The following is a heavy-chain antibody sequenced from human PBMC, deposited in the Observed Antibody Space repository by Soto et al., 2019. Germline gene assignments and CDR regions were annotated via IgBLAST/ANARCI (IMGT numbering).Heavy chain of an antibody. CDR2: ISGSGGST. J-gene: IGHJ5*02. CDR1: GFTFSSYA. Sequence: SLRLSCAASGFTFSSYAMSWVRQAPGKGLEWVSAISGSGGSTYYADSVKGRFTISRDNSKNTLYLQMNSLRAEDTAVYYCADSLDIVVVPAATSFDPWGQGTLVTVSS. CDR3: ADSLDIVVVPAATSFDP. V-gene: IGHV3-23*01. D-gene: IGHD2-2*03.